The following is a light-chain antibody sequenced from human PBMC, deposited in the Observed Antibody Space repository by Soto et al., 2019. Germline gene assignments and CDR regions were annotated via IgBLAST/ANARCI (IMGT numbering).Light chain of an antibody. Sequence: QSVLTQPPSVSGAPGQRVTISCTGSTSNIGAGYHVHWYQQLPGTAPKLLLYGDNSRPSGVPDRISGSKSGTSASLAITGLQAEDEADYYCQSFDSSLSGWVFGGGTKVTVL. CDR3: QSFDSSLSGWV. J-gene: IGLJ3*02. V-gene: IGLV1-40*01. CDR1: TSNIGAGYH. CDR2: GDN.